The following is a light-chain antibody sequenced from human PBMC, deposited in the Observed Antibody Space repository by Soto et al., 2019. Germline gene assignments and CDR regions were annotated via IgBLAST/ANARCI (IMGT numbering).Light chain of an antibody. CDR2: DAS. CDR3: QQRNNWPRT. CDR1: QSVSGH. J-gene: IGKJ2*01. V-gene: IGKV3-11*01. Sequence: EIVLTQSPATLSLSPGERATLSCRASQSVSGHLAWYKQKPGQAPRLLIYDASNRASGIPARFSGSWSGTDFTLTSSSVEPEDCAVYYCQQRNNWPRTFGQGTKLDIK.